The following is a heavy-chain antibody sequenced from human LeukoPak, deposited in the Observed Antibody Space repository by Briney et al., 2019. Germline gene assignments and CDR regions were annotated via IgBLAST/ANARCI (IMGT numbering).Heavy chain of an antibody. CDR1: GFTFSSYG. Sequence: GGSLRLSCAASGFTFSSYGMHWVRQAPGKGLEWVAVIWYDGSNKYYADSVKGRFTISRDNSKNTLYLQMNSLRAEDTAVYYCANDRTYYDSSGYPTNVFDIWGQGTMVTVSS. J-gene: IGHJ3*02. CDR2: IWYDGSNK. V-gene: IGHV3-33*06. CDR3: ANDRTYYDSSGYPTNVFDI. D-gene: IGHD3-22*01.